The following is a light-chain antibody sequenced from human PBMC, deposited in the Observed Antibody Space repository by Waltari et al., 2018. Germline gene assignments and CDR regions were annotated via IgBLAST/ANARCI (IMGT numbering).Light chain of an antibody. CDR3: QTGGHGTWV. Sequence: QLVLTQSPSASASLGASVKLTCTLSSGHSTNIIACLQQQPETGPRYLMNVNSDGSHNKGVGIPDRFSGSSSGAERYLTISSLQSEDEADYYCQTGGHGTWVFGGGTRLTVL. J-gene: IGLJ3*02. V-gene: IGLV4-69*01. CDR1: SGHSTNI. CDR2: VNSDGSH.